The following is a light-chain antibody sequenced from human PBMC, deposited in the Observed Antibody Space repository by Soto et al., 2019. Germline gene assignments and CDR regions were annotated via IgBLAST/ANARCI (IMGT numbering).Light chain of an antibody. V-gene: IGKV4-1*01. CDR2: WAS. CDR3: QQYYSTPLT. Sequence: DIVMTQSPDSLAVSLCERATINCKSSQSVLYSSNNKNYLAWYQQKPGQPPNLLIYWASTRESGVPDRFSGSGSGTDFTLTISSLQAEDVAVYYCQQYYSTPLTFGGGTKVEIK. J-gene: IGKJ4*01. CDR1: QSVLYSSNNKNY.